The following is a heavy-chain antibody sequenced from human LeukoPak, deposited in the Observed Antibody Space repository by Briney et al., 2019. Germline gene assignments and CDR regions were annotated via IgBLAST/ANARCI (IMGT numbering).Heavy chain of an antibody. J-gene: IGHJ3*02. CDR3: AREREDDETADAFVI. CDR1: GGSISSHY. CDR2: IYYSGST. Sequence: SETLSLTCTVSGGSISSHYWSWIRQPPGKGLEWIGYIYYSGSTNYNPSLKSRVTISVDTSKNQFSLKLSSVTAADTAVYYCAREREDDETADAFVIWGQGTMVTVSS. V-gene: IGHV4-59*11. D-gene: IGHD1-14*01.